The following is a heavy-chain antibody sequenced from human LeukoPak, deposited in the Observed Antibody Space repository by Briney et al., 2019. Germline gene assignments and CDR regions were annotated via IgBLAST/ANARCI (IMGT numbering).Heavy chain of an antibody. Sequence: PGGSLRLSCAASRFTFSSYWMSWVRQAPGKGLEWVANIKQDGGDKYYVDSVKGRFTISRDNAKNSLYLQMNSLRAEDTAVYYCAKDRRLYYDILTGYSFDYWGQGTLVTVSS. CDR2: IKQDGGDK. CDR1: RFTFSSYW. V-gene: IGHV3-7*01. CDR3: AKDRRLYYDILTGYSFDY. D-gene: IGHD3-9*01. J-gene: IGHJ4*02.